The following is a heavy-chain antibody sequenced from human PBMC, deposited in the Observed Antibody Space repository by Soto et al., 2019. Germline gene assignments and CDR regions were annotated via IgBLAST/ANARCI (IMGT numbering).Heavy chain of an antibody. Sequence: GGSLRLSCAASGFTFSSYAMHWVRQAPGKGLEWVAVISYDGSNKYYADSVKGRFTISRDNSKNTLYLQMNSLRAEDTAVYYCARGYYYDSSGYYPWGQGTLVTVSS. V-gene: IGHV3-30-3*01. CDR2: ISYDGSNK. CDR3: ARGYYYDSSGYYP. J-gene: IGHJ5*02. CDR1: GFTFSSYA. D-gene: IGHD3-22*01.